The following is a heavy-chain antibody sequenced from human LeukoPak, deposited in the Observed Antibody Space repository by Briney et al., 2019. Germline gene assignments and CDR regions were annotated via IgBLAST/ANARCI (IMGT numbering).Heavy chain of an antibody. CDR3: ARHGPHGSSTEGLDV. CDR2: IIPIFGTA. V-gene: IGHV1-69*01. J-gene: IGHJ6*02. Sequence: ASVKVSCKASGGTFSSYAISWVRQAPGQGLEWMGGIIPIFGTANYAQKFQGRVTITADESTSTAYMELSSLRSEDTAVYYCARHGPHGSSTEGLDVWGRGTTVTVSS. D-gene: IGHD2-2*01. CDR1: GGTFSSYA.